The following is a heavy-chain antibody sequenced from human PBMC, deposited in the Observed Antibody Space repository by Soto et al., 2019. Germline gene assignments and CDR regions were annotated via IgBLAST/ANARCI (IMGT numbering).Heavy chain of an antibody. CDR2: IFHSGDT. Sequence: PSETLSPTCTVSGGSISSGGYYWSWIRQHPGKGLEWIGIIFHSGDTSYNPSLKSRVIMAKDTSRSQFSLIVSSVTAADTAVYYCARNGYTYGMDVWGQGTTVTVSS. V-gene: IGHV4-31*02. CDR1: GGSISSGGYY. CDR3: ARNGYTYGMDV. J-gene: IGHJ6*02. D-gene: IGHD5-18*01.